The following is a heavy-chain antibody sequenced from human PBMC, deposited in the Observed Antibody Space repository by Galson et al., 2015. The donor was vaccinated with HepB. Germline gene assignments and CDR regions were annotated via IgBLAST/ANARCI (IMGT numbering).Heavy chain of an antibody. CDR1: GFDFDNFD. CDR2: INWNGGRP. J-gene: IGHJ2*01. D-gene: IGHD7-27*01. V-gene: IGHV3-9*01. Sequence: SLRLSCATSGFDFDNFDMHWVRQGPGKGLEWVSSINWNGGRPTYAASVKGRFFISRDSAKSTLYLQMNSLRVEDTALYYCARAPNWGYWFFDFWGRGTLVTVSS. CDR3: ARAPNWGYWFFDF.